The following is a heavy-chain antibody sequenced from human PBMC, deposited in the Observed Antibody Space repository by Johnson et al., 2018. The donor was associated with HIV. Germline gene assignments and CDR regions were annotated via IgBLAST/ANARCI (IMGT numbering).Heavy chain of an antibody. J-gene: IGHJ3*02. CDR1: GFTVSSNY. Sequence: VQLVESGGGSVQPGGSLRLSCAASGFTVSSNYMSWVRQAPGKGLEWVSVIYSGGSTYYADSVKGRFPISRDNSKNTMYLQMNSLRAEATAVDYCARDLPLIPTVTSHRCAFDIWCQGTMVPVSS. CDR3: ARDLPLIPTVTSHRCAFDI. CDR2: IYSGGST. V-gene: IGHV3-53*01. D-gene: IGHD4-11*01.